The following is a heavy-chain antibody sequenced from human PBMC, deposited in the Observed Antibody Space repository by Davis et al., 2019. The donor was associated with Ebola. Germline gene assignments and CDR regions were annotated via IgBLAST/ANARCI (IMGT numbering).Heavy chain of an antibody. Sequence: AASVKVSCKASGYTFTSYGISWVRQAPGQGLEWMGWINTYNGNTNYAQKLQGRVTMTTDTSTSTAYIELRSLRSDDTAVYYCARALGESVTYYDILTGYYYYYGMDVWGKGTTVTVSS. J-gene: IGHJ6*04. CDR3: ARALGESVTYYDILTGYYYYYGMDV. CDR1: GYTFTSYG. D-gene: IGHD3-9*01. CDR2: INTYNGNT. V-gene: IGHV1-18*01.